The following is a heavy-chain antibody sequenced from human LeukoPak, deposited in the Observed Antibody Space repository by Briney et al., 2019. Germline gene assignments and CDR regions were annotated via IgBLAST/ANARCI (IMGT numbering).Heavy chain of an antibody. Sequence: SETLFLTCTVSGGSINKYYWSWIRQSPGKGLEWIGNIYYSGSTYYNPSLKSRVTISVDTSKNQFSLKLSSVTAADTAVYYCARTDSSGYRYFDYWGQGTLVTVSS. CDR2: IYYSGST. CDR1: GGSINKYY. CDR3: ARTDSSGYRYFDY. J-gene: IGHJ4*02. D-gene: IGHD3-22*01. V-gene: IGHV4-59*12.